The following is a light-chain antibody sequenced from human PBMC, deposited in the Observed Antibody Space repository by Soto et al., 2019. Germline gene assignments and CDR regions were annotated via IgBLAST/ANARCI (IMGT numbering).Light chain of an antibody. CDR3: QQRSNWPPWT. Sequence: EIVLTQSPATLSLSPGERYTLSCMASQSVSSYLAWYQQKPGQAPRLLIYDASNRATGIPARFSGSGSGTDFTLTISSLEPEDFAVYYCQQRSNWPPWTFGPGTKVDIK. CDR2: DAS. J-gene: IGKJ1*01. CDR1: QSVSSY. V-gene: IGKV3-11*01.